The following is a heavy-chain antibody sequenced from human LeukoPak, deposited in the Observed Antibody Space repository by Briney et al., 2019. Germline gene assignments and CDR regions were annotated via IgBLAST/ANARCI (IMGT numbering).Heavy chain of an antibody. CDR1: GFTVSSNY. J-gene: IGHJ2*01. V-gene: IGHV3-53*01. CDR3: ARPTTNWGSGYFDL. Sequence: GGSLRLSCAASGFTVSSNYMSWVRQAPGKGLEWVSVIYSGGSTYYADSVKGRFTISRDNSKNTLYLQMNSLRAEDTAVDYCARPTTNWGSGYFDLWGRGTLVTVSS. CDR2: IYSGGST. D-gene: IGHD7-27*01.